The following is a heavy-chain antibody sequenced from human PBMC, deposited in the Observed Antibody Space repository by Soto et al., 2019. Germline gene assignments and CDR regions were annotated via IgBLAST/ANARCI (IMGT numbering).Heavy chain of an antibody. Sequence: GGSLRLSCAASGFTFSSYAMHWVRQAPGKGLEWVAVISYDGSNKYYADSVKGRFTISRDNSKNTLYLQMNSLRAEDTAVYYCAPSPFMVRGVMPFDYWGQGTLVTVS. J-gene: IGHJ4*02. CDR2: ISYDGSNK. D-gene: IGHD3-10*01. V-gene: IGHV3-30-3*01. CDR3: APSPFMVRGVMPFDY. CDR1: GFTFSSYA.